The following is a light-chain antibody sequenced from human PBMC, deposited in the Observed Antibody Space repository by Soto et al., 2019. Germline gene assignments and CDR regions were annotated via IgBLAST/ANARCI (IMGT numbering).Light chain of an antibody. CDR3: QQYNSYPYT. CDR1: QSISSW. J-gene: IGKJ2*01. Sequence: DIQMTQSPSTLSASVGDRVTITCRASQSISSWLAWYQQKPGKAPKLLIYKASSLESGVPSRFSGSGSGTEFTLTISSLQPDDFATDYCQQYNSYPYTFGHGTKLEIK. V-gene: IGKV1-5*03. CDR2: KAS.